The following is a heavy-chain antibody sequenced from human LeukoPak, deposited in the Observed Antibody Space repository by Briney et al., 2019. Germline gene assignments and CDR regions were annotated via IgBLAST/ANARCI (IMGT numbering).Heavy chain of an antibody. CDR3: ARDSLYCSGGSCHSHFDY. CDR1: GFTFSDYY. CDR2: ISSSGSTI. V-gene: IGHV3-11*04. J-gene: IGHJ4*02. D-gene: IGHD2-15*01. Sequence: GGSLRLSCAASGFTFSDYYMSWIRQAPGKGLEWVSYISSSGSTIYYADSVKGRFTISRDNAKNPLYLQMNSLRAEDTAVYYCARDSLYCSGGSCHSHFDYWGQGTLVTVSS.